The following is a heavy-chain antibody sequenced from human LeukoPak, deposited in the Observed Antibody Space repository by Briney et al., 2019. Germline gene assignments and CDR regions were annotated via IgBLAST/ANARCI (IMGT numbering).Heavy chain of an antibody. CDR2: INPNSGGT. J-gene: IGHJ4*02. D-gene: IGHD3-10*01. Sequence: ASVKVSCKASGYTFTGYYMHWVRQAPGQGLEWMGRINPNSGGTNYAQKFQGRVTMTRDTSISTAYMELSRLRSDDTAVYYCARGPLYGSGSYLPTYYFDYWGQGTLVTVSS. V-gene: IGHV1-2*02. CDR3: ARGPLYGSGSYLPTYYFDY. CDR1: GYTFTGYY.